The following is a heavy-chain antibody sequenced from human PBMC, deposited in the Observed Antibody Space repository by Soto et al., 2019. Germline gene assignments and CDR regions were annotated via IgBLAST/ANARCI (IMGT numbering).Heavy chain of an antibody. CDR3: VRDSGWAFYI. CDR2: ISSSKTYI. J-gene: IGHJ3*02. Sequence: EVQLVESGGGLVQPGQSLRVSCAASGFSFSSYSMNWVRQAPGKGLEWISYISSSKTYIWYADSVKGRFTISRDNAKNTLSLQTNSLRDEDTAVYYCVRDSGWAFYIWGLGTMVTVSS. V-gene: IGHV3-48*02. CDR1: GFSFSSYS. D-gene: IGHD6-19*01.